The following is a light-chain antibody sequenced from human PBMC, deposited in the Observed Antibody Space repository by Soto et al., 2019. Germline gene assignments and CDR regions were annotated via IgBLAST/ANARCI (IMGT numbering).Light chain of an antibody. Sequence: EIVLTQSPGTLSLSPGERATLSSMASQSINAGWLAWFQQRPGQAPRLLIYGASNRAAGIPDRFSGSGSGTGFPLTISRLEPEDFAVYYCQHYGSSPPFTFGPGTKVEMK. V-gene: IGKV3-20*01. CDR3: QHYGSSPPFT. J-gene: IGKJ3*01. CDR1: QSINAGW. CDR2: GAS.